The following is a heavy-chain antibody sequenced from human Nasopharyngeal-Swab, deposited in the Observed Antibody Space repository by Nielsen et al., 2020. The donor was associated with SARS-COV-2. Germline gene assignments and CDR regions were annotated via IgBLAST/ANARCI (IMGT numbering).Heavy chain of an antibody. Sequence: GESLKISCAGSGFSFSSYKINWVRQAPGTGLEWVSSISGDSTNIYYADSLKGRFTISRDNAKNSVYLQMDSLTAEDTAVYFCARESRAAAAGFDSWGHGTLVTVSS. CDR1: GFSFSSYK. D-gene: IGHD6-13*01. CDR3: ARESRAAAAGFDS. V-gene: IGHV3-21*01. CDR2: ISGDSTNI. J-gene: IGHJ5*01.